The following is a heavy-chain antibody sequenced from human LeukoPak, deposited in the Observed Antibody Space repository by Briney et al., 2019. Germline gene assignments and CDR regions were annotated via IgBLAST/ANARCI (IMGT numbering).Heavy chain of an antibody. D-gene: IGHD2-21*02. J-gene: IGHJ4*02. CDR2: INTVGSGT. CDR1: GFTFRTYW. V-gene: IGHV3-74*01. Sequence: PGGSLRLSCAASGFTFRTYWMHWVRQAPGKGLLWVSRINTVGSGTIYADSVKGRFTISRDNSKDTLYLQMNSLRAEDTAVYYCAKEGPYCGGDCYGVFDYWGQGTLLTVSS. CDR3: AKEGPYCGGDCYGVFDY.